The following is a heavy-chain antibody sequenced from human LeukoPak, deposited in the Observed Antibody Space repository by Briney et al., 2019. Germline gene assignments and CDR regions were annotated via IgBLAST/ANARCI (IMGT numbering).Heavy chain of an antibody. CDR1: GFTFSSYS. CDR3: ARDRDNYYDSSGSIDY. V-gene: IGHV3-21*01. Sequence: GGSLRLSCAASGFTFSSYSMNWVRQAPGKGLEWVSSISSSSSYIYYADSVEGRFTISRDNAKNSLYLQMNSLRAEDTAVYYCARDRDNYYDSSGSIDYWGQGTLVTVSS. J-gene: IGHJ4*02. CDR2: ISSSSSYI. D-gene: IGHD3-22*01.